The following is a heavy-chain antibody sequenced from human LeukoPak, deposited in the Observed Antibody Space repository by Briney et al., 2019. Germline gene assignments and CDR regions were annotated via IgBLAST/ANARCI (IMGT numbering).Heavy chain of an antibody. CDR1: GFTFSNFV. CDR2: ISTDGSQ. V-gene: IGHV3-64D*06. Sequence: GGSLRLSCSTSGFTFSNFVMQWVRQTPGKGLEYVSVISTDGSQYYPDSVKGRFTIFRDNSKDTLYLQMNSLRPEDTAIYYCAKNDGNIWQPHSWGQGTLVTVSS. CDR3: AKNDGNIWQPHS. J-gene: IGHJ4*02.